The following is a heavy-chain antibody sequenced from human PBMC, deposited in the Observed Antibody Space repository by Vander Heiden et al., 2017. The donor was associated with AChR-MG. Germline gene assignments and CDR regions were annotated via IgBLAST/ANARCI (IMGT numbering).Heavy chain of an antibody. J-gene: IGHJ3*02. CDR3: ARGDAFDI. CDR2: IYSSGST. V-gene: IGHV4-30-4*01. Sequence: QVQLQESGPGLVKPSQTLSLTCTVSGASISSGDYSWSWSRQPPGKGLEWIGCIYSSGSTYYNPSLKSRLTISADTSKNQFSLKLSSGTAADPAVYYCARGDAFDIWGQGTMVTVSS. CDR1: GASISSGDYS.